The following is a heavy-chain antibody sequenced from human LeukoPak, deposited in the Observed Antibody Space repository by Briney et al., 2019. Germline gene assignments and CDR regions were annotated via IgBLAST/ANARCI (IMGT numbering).Heavy chain of an antibody. Sequence: GGSLRLSCAVSGITLSNYGMSWVRQAPGKGLEWVAGISDSGGRTNYADSVKGRFTISRDNAKNTLYLQMNSLRAEDTAVYYCARAYRGNDYWGQGTLVTVSS. CDR1: GITLSNYG. CDR2: ISDSGGRT. J-gene: IGHJ4*02. D-gene: IGHD4-23*01. V-gene: IGHV3-23*01. CDR3: ARAYRGNDY.